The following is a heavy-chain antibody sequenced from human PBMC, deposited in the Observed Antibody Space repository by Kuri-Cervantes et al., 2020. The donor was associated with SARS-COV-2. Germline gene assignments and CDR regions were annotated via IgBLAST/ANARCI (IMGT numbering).Heavy chain of an antibody. CDR1: GGTFSSYT. Sequence: ASVKVSCKASGGTFSSYTISWVRQAPGQGLEWMGWINPKTSGTKFAQRFQGRVTMARDTSINTVYMELSRLRSDDSAIYYCVRFRYYDSIRNASDIWGQGTMVTVSS. V-gene: IGHV1-2*02. D-gene: IGHD3-22*01. J-gene: IGHJ3*02. CDR2: INPKTSGT. CDR3: VRFRYYDSIRNASDI.